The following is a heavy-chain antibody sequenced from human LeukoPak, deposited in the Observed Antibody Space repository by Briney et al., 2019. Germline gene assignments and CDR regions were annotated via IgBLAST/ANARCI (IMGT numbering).Heavy chain of an antibody. J-gene: IGHJ4*02. CDR1: GYTFTSYY. V-gene: IGHV1-2*02. CDR3: ARDYCSSTSCYNVIY. D-gene: IGHD2-2*02. CDR2: INPNSGGT. Sequence: GASVKVSCKASGYTFTSYYMHWVRQAPGQGLEWMGIINPNSGGTNYAQKFQGRVTMTRDTSISTAYMELSRLRSDNTAVYYCARDYCSSTSCYNVIYWGQGTLVTVSS.